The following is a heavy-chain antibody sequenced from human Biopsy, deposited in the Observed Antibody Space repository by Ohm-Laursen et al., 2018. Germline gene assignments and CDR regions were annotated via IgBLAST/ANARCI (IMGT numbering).Heavy chain of an antibody. CDR3: SREQHYYSA. Sequence: ASVKVSCKTTGYTFTDDQIHWVREAPGQGLEWMGLVNPKKGDTRYAQKFQGRVTMTSDVPVATAYMELTGLTSDDTAVYFCSREQHYYSAWGQGTLVTVSP. CDR1: GYTFTDDQ. CDR2: VNPKKGDT. D-gene: IGHD2-21*02. J-gene: IGHJ5*02. V-gene: IGHV1-2*06.